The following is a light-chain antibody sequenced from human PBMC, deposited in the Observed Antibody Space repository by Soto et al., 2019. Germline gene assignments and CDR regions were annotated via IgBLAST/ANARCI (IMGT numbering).Light chain of an antibody. J-gene: IGKJ4*01. V-gene: IGKV1-9*01. CDR1: QDFSNF. CDR3: QQYNSYLVT. Sequence: DIQLTQSPSFLSASIGDRVTITCRASQDFSNFLAWYQQKQGKAPKLLMYDASSLQSGVPSRFRGSGSGTEFTLTISSLQPDDFETYYCQQYNSYLVTFGGGTEVEIK. CDR2: DAS.